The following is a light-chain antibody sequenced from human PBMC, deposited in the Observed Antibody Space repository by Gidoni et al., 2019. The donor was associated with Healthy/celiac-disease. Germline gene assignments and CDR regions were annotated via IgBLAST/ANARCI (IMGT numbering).Light chain of an antibody. Sequence: EIVLTQSPATLFLSPGERATLSCRASQSVSSYLAWYQQKPGQAPRLLIYDASNRATGIPARFSGSGSGTDFTLTISSLEPEDFAVYYCQQRSNWPFTFXQXTRLXIK. J-gene: IGKJ5*01. CDR1: QSVSSY. CDR3: QQRSNWPFT. CDR2: DAS. V-gene: IGKV3-11*01.